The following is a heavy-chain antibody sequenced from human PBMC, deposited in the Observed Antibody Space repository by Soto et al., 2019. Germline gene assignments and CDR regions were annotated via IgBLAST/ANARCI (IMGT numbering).Heavy chain of an antibody. Sequence: SETLSLTCTVSGGSISSSSYYWGWIRQPPGKGLEWIGSIYYSGSTNYNPSLKSRVTISVDTSKNQFSLKLSSVTAADTAVYYCARVWGYCSSTSCHPGESSYGMDVWGQGTTVTVSS. D-gene: IGHD2-2*01. CDR2: IYYSGST. CDR3: ARVWGYCSSTSCHPGESSYGMDV. V-gene: IGHV4-39*07. CDR1: GGSISSSSYY. J-gene: IGHJ6*02.